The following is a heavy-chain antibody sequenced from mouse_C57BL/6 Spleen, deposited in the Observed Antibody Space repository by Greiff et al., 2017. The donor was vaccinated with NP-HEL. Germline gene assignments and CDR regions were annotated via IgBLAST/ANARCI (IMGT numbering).Heavy chain of an antibody. Sequence: EVQGVESGEGLVTPGGSLKLSCAASGFTFSSYAMSWVRQTPEKRLEWVAYISSGGDYIYYADTVKGRFTISRDNARNTLYLQMSSLKSEDTAMYYCTREVYYDYDGDYFDYWGQGTTLTVSS. V-gene: IGHV5-9-1*02. CDR3: TREVYYDYDGDYFDY. CDR2: ISSGGDYI. CDR1: GFTFSSYA. J-gene: IGHJ2*01. D-gene: IGHD2-4*01.